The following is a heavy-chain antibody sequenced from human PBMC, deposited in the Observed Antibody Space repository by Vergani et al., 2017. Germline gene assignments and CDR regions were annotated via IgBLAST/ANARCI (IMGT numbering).Heavy chain of an antibody. CDR3: ARGAVQGYCSGSSCYFDL. J-gene: IGHJ2*01. CDR1: GYTFTGYY. CDR2: INPNSGGT. V-gene: IGHV1-2*04. Sequence: QVQLVQSGAEVKKPGASVKVSCKASGYTFTGYYMHWVRQAPGKGLEWMGWINPNSGGTNYAQKFQGWVTMTRDTSISTAYMELSRLRSDDTAVYYCARGAVQGYCSGSSCYFDLWGRGTLVTVSS. D-gene: IGHD2-15*01.